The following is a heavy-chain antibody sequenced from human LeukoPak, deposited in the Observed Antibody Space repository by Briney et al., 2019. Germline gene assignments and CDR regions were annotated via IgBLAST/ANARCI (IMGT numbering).Heavy chain of an antibody. J-gene: IGHJ4*02. V-gene: IGHV1-69*13. CDR1: GGTFSSYA. CDR3: ARDPAPRDDGDYSDY. Sequence: SVKVSCKASGGTFSSYAIGWVRQAPGQGLEWMGGIIPIFGTANYAQKFQGRVTITADESTSTAYMELSSLRSEDTAVYYCARDPAPRDDGDYSDYWGQGTLVTVSS. CDR2: IIPIFGTA. D-gene: IGHD4-17*01.